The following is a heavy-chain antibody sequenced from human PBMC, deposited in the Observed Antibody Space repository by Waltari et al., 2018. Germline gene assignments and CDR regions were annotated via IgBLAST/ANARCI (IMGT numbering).Heavy chain of an antibody. Sequence: QVQLVQSGAEVKKPGASEKVSCKASGYTFTSYDINGVRQPTGQGPAWMGWMNPNSGNTGAAQKAQCGVTMPRNTSISTASTELSSLRSADPAVDYCAGYRVGYYYQYFDSWGQGTLVTVSS. CDR3: AGYRVGYYYQYFDS. V-gene: IGHV1-8*01. CDR2: MNPNSGNT. J-gene: IGHJ4*02. D-gene: IGHD3-22*01. CDR1: GYTFTSYD.